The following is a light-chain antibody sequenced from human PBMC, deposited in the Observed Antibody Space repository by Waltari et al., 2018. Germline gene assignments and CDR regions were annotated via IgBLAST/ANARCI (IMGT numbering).Light chain of an antibody. Sequence: QSVLTQTPSVSEAPRQRVTIPCSGIRSNIGNNAVTWYQQVPGKAPKRLVFVDDLRPSGVSDRFSGSKSGTSASLAISGLRSEDEGVYFCAAWDDSLKGVLFGGGTKLTVL. J-gene: IGLJ2*01. CDR3: AAWDDSLKGVL. V-gene: IGLV1-36*01. CDR1: RSNIGNNA. CDR2: VDD.